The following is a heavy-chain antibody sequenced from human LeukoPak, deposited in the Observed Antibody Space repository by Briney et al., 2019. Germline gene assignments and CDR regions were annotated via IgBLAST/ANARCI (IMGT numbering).Heavy chain of an antibody. CDR3: AALYSSGWRPFDY. Sequence: GASVKVSCKASGFTFTSPAVQWVRQARGQRLEWIGWIVVGSGNTNYAQKFQERVTITRDMSASTAYMELSSLRSEDTAVYYCAALYSSGWRPFDYWGQGTLVTVSS. D-gene: IGHD6-19*01. J-gene: IGHJ4*02. CDR2: IVVGSGNT. V-gene: IGHV1-58*01. CDR1: GFTFTSPA.